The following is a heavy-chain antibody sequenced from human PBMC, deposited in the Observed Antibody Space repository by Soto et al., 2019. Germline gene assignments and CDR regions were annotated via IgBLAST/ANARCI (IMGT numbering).Heavy chain of an antibody. CDR3: ARHAQGFWSGYYTGYYYYYYMDV. J-gene: IGHJ6*03. CDR1: GGSISSYY. D-gene: IGHD3-3*01. CDR2: IYYSGST. Sequence: SETLSLTCTVSGGSISSYYWSWIRQPPGKGLEWIGYIYYSGSTNYNPSLKSRVTISVDTSKNQFSLKLSSVTAADTAVYYCARHAQGFWSGYYTGYYYYYYMDVWGKGTTVT. V-gene: IGHV4-59*08.